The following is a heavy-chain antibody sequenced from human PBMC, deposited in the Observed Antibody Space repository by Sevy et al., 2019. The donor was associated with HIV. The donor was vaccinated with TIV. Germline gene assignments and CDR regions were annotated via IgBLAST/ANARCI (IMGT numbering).Heavy chain of an antibody. D-gene: IGHD2-15*01. CDR2: ISGSGGST. J-gene: IGHJ4*02. CDR1: GFTFSRYA. Sequence: GESLKISCAASGFTFSRYAMSWVRQAPGKGLEWVSAISGSGGSTYYADSVKGRFTISRDNSKNTLYLQMNSLRAEDTAVYYCAKDGCIGGSCYSARWGQGTLVTVSS. V-gene: IGHV3-23*01. CDR3: AKDGCIGGSCYSAR.